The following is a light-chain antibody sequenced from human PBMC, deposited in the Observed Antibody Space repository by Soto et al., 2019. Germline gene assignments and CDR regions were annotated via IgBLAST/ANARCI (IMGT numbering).Light chain of an antibody. V-gene: IGLV2-14*01. CDR3: TSYTISSTLV. CDR1: SSDVGGYNY. CDR2: EVS. Sequence: QSALIQPASVSGSRGQSITISCTGASSDVGGYNYVSWYQQHPGKAPKLMIYEVSNRPSGVSNRFSGSKSGNTASLTISGLQADDEADYYCTSYTISSTLVFGGGTKVTVL. J-gene: IGLJ2*01.